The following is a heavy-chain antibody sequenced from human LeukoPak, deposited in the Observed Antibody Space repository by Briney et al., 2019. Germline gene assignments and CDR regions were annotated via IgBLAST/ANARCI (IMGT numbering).Heavy chain of an antibody. CDR3: ARDIVNGDYVSAY. CDR1: GFTFNEYT. CDR2: ITTTSAYI. Sequence: GGSLRLSCAASGFTFNEYTLNWVRQAPGKGLEWVSSITTTSAYIYYADSVKGRFTISRDNAKNSLYLQMNSLRADDTGVYYCARDIVNGDYVSAYWGQGTLVTVSS. V-gene: IGHV3-21*01. D-gene: IGHD4-17*01. J-gene: IGHJ4*02.